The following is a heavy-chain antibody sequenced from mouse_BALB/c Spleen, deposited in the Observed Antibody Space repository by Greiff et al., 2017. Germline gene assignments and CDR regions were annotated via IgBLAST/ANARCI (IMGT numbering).Heavy chain of an antibody. J-gene: IGHJ3*01. CDR1: GYTFTNYW. V-gene: IGHV1-63*02. Sequence: QVQLKQSGAELVRPGTSVKISCKASGYTFTNYWLGWVKQRPGHGLEWIGDIYPGGGYTNYNEKFKGKATLTADTSSSTAYMQLSSLTSEDSAVYFCARGGYGNPFAYWGQGTLVTVSA. D-gene: IGHD2-1*01. CDR3: ARGGYGNPFAY. CDR2: IYPGGGYT.